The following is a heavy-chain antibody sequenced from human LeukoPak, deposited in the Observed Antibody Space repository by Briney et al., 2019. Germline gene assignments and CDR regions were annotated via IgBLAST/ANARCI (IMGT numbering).Heavy chain of an antibody. J-gene: IGHJ1*01. Sequence: PSATLSLTCTVSGGSISSYYWSWIRQHPGKGMEWIGYIYYSGSTYYDPSLKSRVTISVDTSKNQFSLKLSSVTAADTAVYYCAGAYYDFWSGRFAEYFQHWGQGTLVTVSS. V-gene: IGHV4-59*06. CDR2: IYYSGST. D-gene: IGHD3-3*01. CDR1: GGSISSYY. CDR3: AGAYYDFWSGRFAEYFQH.